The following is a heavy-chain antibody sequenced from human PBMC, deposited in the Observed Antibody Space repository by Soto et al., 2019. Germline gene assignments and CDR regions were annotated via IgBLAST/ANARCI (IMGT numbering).Heavy chain of an antibody. Sequence: GGSLRLSCAASGFTFSDYYMSWIRQAPGKGLEWVSHISSSGSIIYYADSVKGRFTISRDNAKNSLYLQMNSLRAEDTAVYYCARDEGYYDRSGYADYWGQGTLVTVSS. CDR1: GFTFSDYY. CDR3: ARDEGYYDRSGYADY. D-gene: IGHD3-22*01. V-gene: IGHV3-11*01. CDR2: ISSSGSII. J-gene: IGHJ4*02.